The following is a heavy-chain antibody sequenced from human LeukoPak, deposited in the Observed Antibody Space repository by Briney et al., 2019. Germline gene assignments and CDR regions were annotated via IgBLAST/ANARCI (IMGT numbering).Heavy chain of an antibody. J-gene: IGHJ4*02. CDR3: ASTGGDMFRGVIIPDY. CDR2: ISSSGSTI. Sequence: GGSLRLSCAASGFTFSDYYMSWIRQAPGKGLEWVSYISSSGSTIYYADSVKGRFTISRDNAKNSLYLQMNSLRAEDTAVYYCASTGGDMFRGVIIPDYWGQGTLVTVSS. V-gene: IGHV3-11*01. D-gene: IGHD3-10*01. CDR1: GFTFSDYY.